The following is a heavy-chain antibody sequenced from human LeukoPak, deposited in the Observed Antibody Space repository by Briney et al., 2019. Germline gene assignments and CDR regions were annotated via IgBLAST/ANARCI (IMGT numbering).Heavy chain of an antibody. CDR2: IYYSGST. J-gene: IGHJ3*02. CDR3: ARAFDI. CDR1: GGPISSYY. V-gene: IGHV4-59*01. Sequence: SETLSLTCTVSGGPISSYYWSWIRQPPGKGLEWIGYIYYSGSTNYNPSLKSRVTISVDTSKNQFSLKLSSVTAADTAVYYCARAFDIWGQGTMVTVSS.